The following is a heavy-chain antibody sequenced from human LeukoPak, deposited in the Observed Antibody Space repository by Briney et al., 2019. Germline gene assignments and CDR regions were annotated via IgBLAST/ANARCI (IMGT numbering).Heavy chain of an antibody. D-gene: IGHD6-13*01. CDR1: GFTFSGST. CDR2: ISTSSSYI. Sequence: GGSLRLSCAASGFTFSGSTMNWVRQAPGKGLEWVSFISTSSSYIYYADSVRGRFTISRDNAKNSLYLQMNSLRAEDTAVYYCARSPGLGYSSHWGQGTLVTVSS. CDR3: ARSPGLGYSSH. V-gene: IGHV3-21*01. J-gene: IGHJ4*02.